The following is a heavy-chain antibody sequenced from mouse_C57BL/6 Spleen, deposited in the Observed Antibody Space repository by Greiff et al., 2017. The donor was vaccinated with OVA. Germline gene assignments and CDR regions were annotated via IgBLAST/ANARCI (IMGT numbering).Heavy chain of an antibody. V-gene: IGHV3-6*01. CDR1: GYSITSGYY. CDR3: ARVQLRLQDFDY. J-gene: IGHJ2*01. D-gene: IGHD3-2*02. Sequence: EVKVEESGPGLVKPSQSLSLTCSVTGYSITSGYYWNWIRQFPGNKLEWMGYISYDGSNNYNPSLKNRISITRDTSKNQFFLKLNSVTTEDTATYYCARVQLRLQDFDYWGQGTTLTVSS. CDR2: ISYDGSN.